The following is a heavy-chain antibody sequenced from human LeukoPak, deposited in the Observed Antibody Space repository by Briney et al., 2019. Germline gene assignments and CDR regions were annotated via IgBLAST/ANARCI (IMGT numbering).Heavy chain of an antibody. J-gene: IGHJ3*02. CDR1: GYTFTSYG. CDR2: ISAYNGNT. Sequence: GASVKVSCKASGYTFTSYGISWVRQAPGQGLEWMGWISAYNGNTNYAQKLQGRVTMTTDTSTSTAYMELRSLRSDDTAVYYCARKGGSGYYYDSSGAFGIWGQGTMVTVSS. CDR3: ARKGGSGYYYDSSGAFGI. D-gene: IGHD3-22*01. V-gene: IGHV1-18*01.